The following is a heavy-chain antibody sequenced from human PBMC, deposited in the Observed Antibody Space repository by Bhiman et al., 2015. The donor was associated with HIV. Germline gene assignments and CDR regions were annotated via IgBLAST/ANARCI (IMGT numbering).Heavy chain of an antibody. CDR1: GFTFTTYG. Sequence: QVHLVDSGGGVVQPGGSLRLSCAASGFTFTTYGMHWVRQAPGKGLEWVAFIRYDGRNKYYADSVKGRFTISRDDSRSTLYLQMGGLRIEDTALYYCARDGGDYRYDYWGQGTLVIVSS. CDR2: IRYDGRNK. J-gene: IGHJ4*02. CDR3: ARDGGDYRYDY. D-gene: IGHD3-16*01. V-gene: IGHV3-30*02.